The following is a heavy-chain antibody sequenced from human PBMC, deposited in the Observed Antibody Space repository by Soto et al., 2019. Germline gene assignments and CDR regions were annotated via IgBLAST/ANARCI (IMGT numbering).Heavy chain of an antibody. CDR3: ARSAGWYAIHA. Sequence: QVQLQESGPGLVKPSGTLSLTCAVSGDSVSSPYYWCWVRQPPGKGLEWIGEVFHTGTTSYNPSLRXXVTISMDKSIHQFSLDLSSVTAADTAVYYCARSAGWYAIHAWGPGTLV. CDR1: GDSVSSPYY. D-gene: IGHD6-19*01. J-gene: IGHJ5*02. CDR2: VFHTGTT. V-gene: IGHV4-4*02.